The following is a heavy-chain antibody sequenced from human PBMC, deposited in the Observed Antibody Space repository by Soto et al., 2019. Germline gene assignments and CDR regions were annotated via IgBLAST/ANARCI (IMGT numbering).Heavy chain of an antibody. J-gene: IGHJ4*02. V-gene: IGHV4-4*02. D-gene: IGHD6-13*01. CDR3: ARIAAAGTRFDY. CDR1: GGSISSTNW. Sequence: SETLSLTCSVSGGSISSTNWWSWVRQPPGKGLEWIGEIYHSGNTNYNPSLKSRVTISVGKSKNQFSLKLSSVTAADTAVYFCARIAAAGTRFDYWGQGTLVTVSS. CDR2: IYHSGNT.